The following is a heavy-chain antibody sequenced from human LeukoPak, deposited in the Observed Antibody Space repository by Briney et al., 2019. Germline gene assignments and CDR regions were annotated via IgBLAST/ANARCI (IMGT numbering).Heavy chain of an antibody. CDR2: IWYDGSNK. Sequence: PGGSLRLSCAASGFTFSSYGMHWVRQAPGKGLEWVAVIWYDGSNKYYADSVKGRFTISRDNSKNTLYLQMNSLRAEDTAVYYCARDRDSCGWYYYYYGMDVWGQGTTVTVSS. CDR3: ARDRDSCGWYYYYYGMDV. D-gene: IGHD6-19*01. CDR1: GFTFSSYG. J-gene: IGHJ6*02. V-gene: IGHV3-33*01.